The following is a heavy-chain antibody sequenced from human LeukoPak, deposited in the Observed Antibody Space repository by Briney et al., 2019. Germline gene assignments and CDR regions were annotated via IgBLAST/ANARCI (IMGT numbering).Heavy chain of an antibody. CDR3: TRPQDWSYY. Sequence: GGSLRLSCTASGFTFGDYPMNWVRQAPGKGLEWVGFIRSKTYGGTTEYAASVKGRFTISRDDSKSIAYLQINSLETEDTAVYYCTRPQDWSYYWGQGTLVTVSS. V-gene: IGHV3-49*04. CDR1: GFTFGDYP. CDR2: IRSKTYGGTT. J-gene: IGHJ4*02. D-gene: IGHD1-1*01.